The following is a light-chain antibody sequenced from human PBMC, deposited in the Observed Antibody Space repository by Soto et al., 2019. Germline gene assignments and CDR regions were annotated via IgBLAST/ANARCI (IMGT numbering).Light chain of an antibody. V-gene: IGLV2-8*01. CDR3: SSYVGSNNFV. CDR2: EVS. CDR1: SSDVGGYNY. Sequence: QSVLTQPPSASGSPGQSVTISRTGTSSDVGGYNYVSWYQQHPGKAPKLMIYEVSKRPSGVPDRFSGSKSGNTASLTVSGLQAEDEADYYCSSYVGSNNFVFGTGTQLTVL. J-gene: IGLJ1*01.